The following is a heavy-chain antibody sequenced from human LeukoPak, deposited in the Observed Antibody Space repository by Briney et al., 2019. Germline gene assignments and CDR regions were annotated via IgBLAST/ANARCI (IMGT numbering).Heavy chain of an antibody. CDR1: VHTFTSYD. V-gene: IGHV1-8*01. D-gene: IGHD6-13*01. CDR3: ARRIAAAGVGIVY. CDR2: MNPDSGNT. Sequence: GASVKVSCEASVHTFTSYDINWVRQATGQGLEWMGWMNPDSGNTGYAQKFQGRVTMTRNPSISTAYMELSSLTSEDTAVYYCARRIAAAGVGIVYWGQGTLVTVSS. J-gene: IGHJ4*02.